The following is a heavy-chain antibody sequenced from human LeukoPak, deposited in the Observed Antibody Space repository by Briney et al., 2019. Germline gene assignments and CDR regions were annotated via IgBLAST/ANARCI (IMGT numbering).Heavy chain of an antibody. Sequence: ASVKVSCKASGYTFTGYYMHWVRQAPGQGLEWMGWINLNSGGTNYAQKFQGRVSMTRDTSISTAYVQVSRLRSDDTAVYYCARSPHILTGENFDYWGQGTLLTVSS. CDR1: GYTFTGYY. D-gene: IGHD3-9*01. CDR2: INLNSGGT. J-gene: IGHJ4*02. V-gene: IGHV1-2*02. CDR3: ARSPHILTGENFDY.